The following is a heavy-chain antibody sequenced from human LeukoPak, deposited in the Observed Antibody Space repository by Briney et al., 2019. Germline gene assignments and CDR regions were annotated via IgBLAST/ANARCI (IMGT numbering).Heavy chain of an antibody. CDR2: IWYDGSNK. CDR1: GFTFSSYG. CDR3: ARDSFAYGDYAFDY. J-gene: IGHJ4*02. Sequence: GGSLRPSCAASGFTFSSYGMHWVRQAPGKGLEWVAVIWYDGSNKYYADSVKGRFTISRDNSKNTLYLQMNSLRAEDTAVYYCARDSFAYGDYAFDYWGQGTLVTVSS. V-gene: IGHV3-33*01. D-gene: IGHD4-17*01.